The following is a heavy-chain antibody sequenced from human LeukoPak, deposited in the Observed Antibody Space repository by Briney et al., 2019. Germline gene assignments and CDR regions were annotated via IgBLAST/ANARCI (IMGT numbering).Heavy chain of an antibody. CDR3: ARGRPHGNDY. J-gene: IGHJ4*02. CDR2: IASDGNST. D-gene: IGHD4-23*01. Sequence: GGSLRLSCAASGNYWMHWVRQAPGKGLVWVSRIASDGNSTTYADSVKGRFSISRDNAKNTLYLQMNSLRVEDTAVYYCARGRPHGNDYWGQGTLVTVSS. CDR1: GNYW. V-gene: IGHV3-74*01.